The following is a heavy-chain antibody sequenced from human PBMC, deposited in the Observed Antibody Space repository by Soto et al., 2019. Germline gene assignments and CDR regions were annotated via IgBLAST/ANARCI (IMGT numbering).Heavy chain of an antibody. CDR1: GYTFTGYY. CDR2: INPNSGGT. D-gene: IGHD2-15*01. V-gene: IGHV1-2*04. CDR3: ARSPANVVVVAATLGPEYFQH. Sequence: ASVKVSCKASGYTFTGYYMHWVRQAPGQGLEWMGWINPNSGGTNYAQKFQGWVTMTRDTSISTAYMELSRLRSDDTAVYYCARSPANVVVVAATLGPEYFQHWGQGTLVTVSS. J-gene: IGHJ1*01.